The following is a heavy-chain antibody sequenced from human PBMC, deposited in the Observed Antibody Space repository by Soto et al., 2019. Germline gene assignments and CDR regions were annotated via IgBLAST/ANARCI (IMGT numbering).Heavy chain of an antibody. V-gene: IGHV4-59*12. CDR2: LYNTGST. J-gene: IGHJ3*02. D-gene: IGHD1-26*01. CDR1: GASISRYY. CDR3: ARYPTAQWEVGFMAFDI. Sequence: PSETLSLTCTVSGASISRYYWSWIRQSPGKGLGWIGYLYNTGSTIYNPSLKSRVTISVDTSKNQFSLNLNSVTAADTSVYYCARYPTAQWEVGFMAFDIWGQGTMVTVSS.